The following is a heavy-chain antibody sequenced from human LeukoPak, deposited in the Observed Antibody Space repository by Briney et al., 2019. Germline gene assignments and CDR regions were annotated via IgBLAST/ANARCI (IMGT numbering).Heavy chain of an antibody. V-gene: IGHV3-21*01. D-gene: IGHD5-18*01. CDR3: AKDSADTAMANEFDY. Sequence: PGGSLRLSCAASGFTFSSYSMNWVRQAPGKGLEWVSSISSSSSYIYYADSVRGRFTISRDNAKNSLYLQMNSLRAEDTAVYYCAKDSADTAMANEFDYWGQGTLVTVSS. CDR1: GFTFSSYS. J-gene: IGHJ4*02. CDR2: ISSSSSYI.